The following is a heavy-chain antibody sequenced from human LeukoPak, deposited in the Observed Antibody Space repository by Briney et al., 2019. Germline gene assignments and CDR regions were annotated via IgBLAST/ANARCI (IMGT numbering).Heavy chain of an antibody. V-gene: IGHV1-18*01. Sequence: GASVKVSCKASGYTFTSYGISWVRQAPGQGLEWMGWISAYNGNTNYAQKFQGRVTITRNTSISTAYMELSSLRSEDTAVYYCARAGDPCSSTSCYADYWGQGTLVTVSS. CDR3: ARAGDPCSSTSCYADY. J-gene: IGHJ4*02. CDR1: GYTFTSYG. D-gene: IGHD2-2*01. CDR2: ISAYNGNT.